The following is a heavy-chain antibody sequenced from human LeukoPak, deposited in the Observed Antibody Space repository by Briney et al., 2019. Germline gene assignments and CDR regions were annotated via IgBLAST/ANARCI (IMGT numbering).Heavy chain of an antibody. V-gene: IGHV1-2*02. CDR2: INPNSGGT. Sequence: VASVKVSCKASGYTFTGYYVHWVRQAPGQGLEWMGWINPNSGGTNYAQKFQGRVTMTRDTSISTAYMELSRLRSDDTAVYYCARAPGHYYDSSGYWIQGRWFDPWGQGTLVTVSS. J-gene: IGHJ5*02. CDR1: GYTFTGYY. D-gene: IGHD3-22*01. CDR3: ARAPGHYYDSSGYWIQGRWFDP.